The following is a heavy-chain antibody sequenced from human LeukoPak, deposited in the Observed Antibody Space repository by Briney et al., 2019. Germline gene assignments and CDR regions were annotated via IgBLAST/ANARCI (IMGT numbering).Heavy chain of an antibody. CDR3: ARDPYGSGSTSFDI. D-gene: IGHD3-10*01. J-gene: IGHJ3*02. CDR1: GFTFRSYG. V-gene: IGHV3-33*01. CDR2: IWYDGSNK. Sequence: GGSLRLSCAASGFTFRSYGMHWVRQAPGKGLEWVAVIWYDGSNKYYADSVKGRFTISRDNSKNTLYLQMNSLRAKDTAVYYCARDPYGSGSTSFDIWGQGTMVTVSS.